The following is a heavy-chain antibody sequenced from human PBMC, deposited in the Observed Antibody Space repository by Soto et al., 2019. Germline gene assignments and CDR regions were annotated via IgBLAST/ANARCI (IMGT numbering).Heavy chain of an antibody. J-gene: IGHJ5*02. V-gene: IGHV1-3*04. Sequence: GASVKVSCKASGYTFANYALHWLRQAPGQRLEWMGWINTGNARTRYSQTFQDRITITRDTSATTAYMELGSLASEDTAVYYCAREGALGGPNWFDPWGQGTLVTVSS. CDR3: AREGALGGPNWFDP. CDR2: INTGNART. CDR1: GYTFANYA. D-gene: IGHD3-16*01.